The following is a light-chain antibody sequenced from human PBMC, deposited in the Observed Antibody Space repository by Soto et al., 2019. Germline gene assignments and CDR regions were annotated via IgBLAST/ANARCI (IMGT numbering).Light chain of an antibody. CDR2: DVN. CDR3: FSDAGYNCLL. J-gene: IGLJ2*01. Sequence: QSVLTQPRSVSGSPGQSVTIPCTGTSSDVGGFNYVSWYQHHPGKPPKLIIYDVNERPSGVPDRFSGSKSGNTASLTISGLQDENYTDYYWFSDAGYNCLLLGGGS. CDR1: SSDVGGFNY. V-gene: IGLV2-11*01.